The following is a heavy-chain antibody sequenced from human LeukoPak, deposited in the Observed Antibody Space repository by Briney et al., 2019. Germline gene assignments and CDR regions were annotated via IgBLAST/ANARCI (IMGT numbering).Heavy chain of an antibody. Sequence: SETLSLTCTVSGGSISSSSYYWAWIRQPPGKGLEWVGSIDYSGTTYYNPSLKSRVTISVDTSKNQFSLKLTSVTAADTAVYYCARGPGGSALFNWGQGTLVTVSS. CDR1: GGSISSSSYY. D-gene: IGHD4-23*01. CDR2: IDYSGTT. V-gene: IGHV4-39*07. CDR3: ARGPGGSALFN. J-gene: IGHJ4*02.